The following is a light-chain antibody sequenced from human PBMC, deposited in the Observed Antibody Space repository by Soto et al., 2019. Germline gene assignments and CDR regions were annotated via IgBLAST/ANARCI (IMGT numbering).Light chain of an antibody. CDR1: SSDVGGYDY. CDR2: DVS. Sequence: QSVLTQPASVSGSPGQSITISCTGTSSDVGGYDYVSWYQHHPGKAPKLMIYDVSNRPSGVSNRFSGSKSANTASLTISGLQAADEADYYGSSYTTSSSVVFGGGTKVTVL. CDR3: SSYTTSSSVV. J-gene: IGLJ2*01. V-gene: IGLV2-14*03.